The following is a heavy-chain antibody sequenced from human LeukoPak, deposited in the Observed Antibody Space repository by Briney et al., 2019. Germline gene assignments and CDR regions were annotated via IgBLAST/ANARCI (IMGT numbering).Heavy chain of an antibody. CDR2: IIPILGIA. Sequence: SVKVSCMASGGTFSSYTISRVRQAPGQGLEWVGRIIPILGIANYVQKFQGRVTITADKTTSTAYMELSSLRSEDTAVYYCARAGETADFDYWGQGTLVTVSS. CDR3: ARAGETADFDY. D-gene: IGHD3-10*01. J-gene: IGHJ4*02. CDR1: GGTFSSYT. V-gene: IGHV1-69*02.